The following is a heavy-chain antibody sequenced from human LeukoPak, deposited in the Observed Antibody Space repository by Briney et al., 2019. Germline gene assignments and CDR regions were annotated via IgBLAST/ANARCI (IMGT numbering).Heavy chain of an antibody. CDR3: ARERVDDILTEYYFDY. CDR1: GGSVSSGSYY. V-gene: IGHV4-61*01. CDR2: IYYSGST. J-gene: IGHJ4*02. D-gene: IGHD3-9*01. Sequence: SETLSLTCTVSGGSVSSGSYYWSWIRQPPGKGLEWIGYIYYSGSTNYNPSLKSRVTISVDTSKNQFSLKLSSVTAADTAVYYCARERVDDILTEYYFDYWGQGTLVTVSS.